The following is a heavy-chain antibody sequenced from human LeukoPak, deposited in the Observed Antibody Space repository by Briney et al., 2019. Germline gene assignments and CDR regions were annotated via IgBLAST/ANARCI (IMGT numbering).Heavy chain of an antibody. CDR3: ARSPGAPSFYYYMDV. CDR1: GYTFTSYD. J-gene: IGHJ6*03. CDR2: MNPNSGNT. Sequence: GASVKVSCKASGYTFTSYDINWVRQATGQGLEWMGWMNPNSGNTGYAQKFRGRVTITRNTSISTAYMELSSLRSEDTAVYYCARSPGAPSFYYYMDVWGKGTTVTVSS. D-gene: IGHD2-2*01. V-gene: IGHV1-8*03.